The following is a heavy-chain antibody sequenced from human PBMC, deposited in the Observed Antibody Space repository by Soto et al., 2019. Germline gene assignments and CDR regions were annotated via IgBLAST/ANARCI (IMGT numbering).Heavy chain of an antibody. CDR2: IYYSGST. D-gene: IGHD3-16*01. V-gene: IGHV4-30-4*01. CDR3: ALGAAGGMDV. Sequence: SETLSLTCTVSCGSISSGDYYWSWIRQPPGKGLEWIGYIYYSGSTYYNPSLKSRVTISVDASKNQFSLKLSSVTAADTAVYYCALGAAGGMDVWGQGTTVTVSS. CDR1: CGSISSGDYY. J-gene: IGHJ6*02.